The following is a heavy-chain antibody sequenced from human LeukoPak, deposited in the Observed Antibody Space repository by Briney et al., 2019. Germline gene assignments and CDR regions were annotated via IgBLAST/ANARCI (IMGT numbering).Heavy chain of an antibody. Sequence: GRSLRLSCAASGFTLSSYGMHWVRQAPGKGLEWVAFIRYDKTNKYYADSVKGRFTISRDNAKNSLYLQMNSLRAEDTAVYYCARDLSGVTGYTYGRGIDYWGQGTLVTVSS. CDR1: GFTLSSYG. J-gene: IGHJ4*02. CDR2: IRYDKTNK. D-gene: IGHD5-18*01. CDR3: ARDLSGVTGYTYGRGIDY. V-gene: IGHV3-33*01.